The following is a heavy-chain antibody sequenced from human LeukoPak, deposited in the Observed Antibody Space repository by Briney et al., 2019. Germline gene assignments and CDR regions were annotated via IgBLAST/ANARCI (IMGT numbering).Heavy chain of an antibody. CDR1: GGSISSYY. Sequence: SETLSLTCTVSGGSISSYYWSWIRQPPGKGLEWIGYIYYNGSTNYNPSLKSRVTISIDTSKNQFYLKLSSVTAADTAVYYGASRSGYYLNWFDPWGQGTLVTVSS. J-gene: IGHJ5*02. D-gene: IGHD3-3*01. CDR2: IYYNGST. CDR3: ASRSGYYLNWFDP. V-gene: IGHV4-59*08.